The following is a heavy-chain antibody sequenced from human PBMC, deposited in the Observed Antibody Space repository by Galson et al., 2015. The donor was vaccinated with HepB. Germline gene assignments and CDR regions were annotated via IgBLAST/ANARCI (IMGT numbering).Heavy chain of an antibody. CDR2: ISSTSDNI. Sequence: SLRLSCAASGFVFSTFTMTWVRQAPGKGLEWVASISSTSDNIYYSDSVKGRFTISRDNAKNSLYLQMSSLRAEDTAVYHCVRDGIYCRGGWCHPYWGQGTLVSVSS. D-gene: IGHD2-15*01. V-gene: IGHV3-21*01. J-gene: IGHJ4*02. CDR1: GFVFSTFT. CDR3: VRDGIYCRGGWCHPY.